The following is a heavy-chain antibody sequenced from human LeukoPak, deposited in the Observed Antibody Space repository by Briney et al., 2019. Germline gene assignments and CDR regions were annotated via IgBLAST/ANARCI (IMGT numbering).Heavy chain of an antibody. D-gene: IGHD6-13*01. Sequence: GGSLRLSCAASGLTFSSYGMHWVRQAPGKGLEWVVVIWYDGSNKYYADSVKGRFTISRDNSKNTLYLQMNSLRAEDTAVYYCARDFSIVGQQLVPGYYYGMDVWGQGTTVTVSS. CDR2: IWYDGSNK. CDR1: GLTFSSYG. CDR3: ARDFSIVGQQLVPGYYYGMDV. V-gene: IGHV3-33*01. J-gene: IGHJ6*02.